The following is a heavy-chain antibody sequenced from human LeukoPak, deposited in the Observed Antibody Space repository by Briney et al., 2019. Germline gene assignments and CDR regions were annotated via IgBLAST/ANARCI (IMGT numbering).Heavy chain of an antibody. CDR3: AGSSWYVGRFDY. CDR1: GGSISSHY. J-gene: IGHJ4*02. D-gene: IGHD6-13*01. Sequence: SSETLSLTCTVSGGSISSHYWSWIRQPPGKGLEWIGYIYYSGSTNYNPSLKSRATISVDTSKNQFSLKLSSVTAADTAVYYCAGSSWYVGRFDYWGQGTLVTVSS. CDR2: IYYSGST. V-gene: IGHV4-59*11.